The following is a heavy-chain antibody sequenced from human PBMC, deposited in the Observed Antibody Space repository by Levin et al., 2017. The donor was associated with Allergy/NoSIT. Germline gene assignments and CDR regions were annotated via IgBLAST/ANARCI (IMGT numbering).Heavy chain of an antibody. J-gene: IGHJ4*02. Sequence: NASETLSLTCTISGGSFSVYYWSWIRQPPGKGLEWIGYIYYTGSTEYNPSLKSRVSMSLDTSKSQFSLQLTSVTAADTAVYYCARSLRVNFDFWGQGARVTVSS. CDR1: GGSFSVYY. V-gene: IGHV4-59*01. CDR3: ARSLRVNFDF. CDR2: IYYTGST. D-gene: IGHD3-16*01.